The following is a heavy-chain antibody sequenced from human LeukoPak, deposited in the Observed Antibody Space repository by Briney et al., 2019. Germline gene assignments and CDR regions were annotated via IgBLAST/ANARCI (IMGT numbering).Heavy chain of an antibody. J-gene: IGHJ4*02. CDR3: VRQEDFGTTGTYDF. Sequence: GESLKISCQGSGYRFTSYWIGWVRQLPGKGVELMGVIYPGDSDTNYSPSFQDQITISADKSITTAYLHWGTLRASDTAIYYCVRQEDFGTTGTYDFWGLGTLVTVSS. V-gene: IGHV5-51*01. D-gene: IGHD2-8*02. CDR2: IYPGDSDT. CDR1: GYRFTSYW.